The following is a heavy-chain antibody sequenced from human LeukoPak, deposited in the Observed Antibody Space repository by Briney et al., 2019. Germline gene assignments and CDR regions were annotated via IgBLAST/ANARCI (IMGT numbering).Heavy chain of an antibody. CDR2: IYYSGST. V-gene: IGHV4-31*03. D-gene: IGHD5-12*01. J-gene: IGHJ4*02. CDR3: ASGYSGYDLIHNGFDY. CDR1: GGSISSGGYY. Sequence: NPSETLSLTCTVSGGSISSGGYYWSWIRQHPGKGLEWIGYIYYSGSTYYNPSLKSRVTISLDTSKNQFSLKLSSVTAADTAVYYCASGYSGYDLIHNGFDYWGQGTLVTVPS.